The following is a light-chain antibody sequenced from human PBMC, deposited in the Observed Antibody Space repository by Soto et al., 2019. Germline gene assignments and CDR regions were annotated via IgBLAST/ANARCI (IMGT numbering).Light chain of an antibody. V-gene: IGLV3-21*02. CDR1: DIGSKS. Sequence: SYELTQPPSVSVAPGQTAMITCGGNDIGSKSVHWYQQRPGQAPVLVVYDDRDRPSGIPERFSGSNSGSTATLTISRVEAGDEADYYCQVWDRNNNHVPFGGGTKLTVL. J-gene: IGLJ3*02. CDR2: DDR. CDR3: QVWDRNNNHVP.